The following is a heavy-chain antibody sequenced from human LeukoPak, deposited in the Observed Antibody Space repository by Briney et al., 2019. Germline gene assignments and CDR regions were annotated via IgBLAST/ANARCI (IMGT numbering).Heavy chain of an antibody. D-gene: IGHD3-3*01. CDR3: ARDPDRITIFGVVIKPHYFDY. J-gene: IGHJ4*02. Sequence: ASVTVSCKASGYTFTSYAMNWVRQAPGQGLEWMGWINTNTGNPTYAQGFTGRFVFSLDTSVSTAYLQISSLKAEDTAVYYCARDPDRITIFGVVIKPHYFDYWGQGTLVTVSS. CDR1: GYTFTSYA. V-gene: IGHV7-4-1*02. CDR2: INTNTGNP.